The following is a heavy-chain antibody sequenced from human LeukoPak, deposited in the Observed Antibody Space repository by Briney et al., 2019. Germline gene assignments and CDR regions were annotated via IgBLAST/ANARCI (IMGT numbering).Heavy chain of an antibody. J-gene: IGHJ4*02. CDR3: ARDRWRYCSGGSCYLFDY. CDR2: ISSSSSYI. Sequence: PGGSLRLSCAASGFTFSSYSMNWVRQAPGKGLEWVSSISSSSSYIYYADSVKGRFTISRDNAKNSLYLQMNSLRAEDTAVYYCARDRWRYCSGGSCYLFDYWGQGTLVTVSS. D-gene: IGHD2-15*01. V-gene: IGHV3-21*01. CDR1: GFTFSSYS.